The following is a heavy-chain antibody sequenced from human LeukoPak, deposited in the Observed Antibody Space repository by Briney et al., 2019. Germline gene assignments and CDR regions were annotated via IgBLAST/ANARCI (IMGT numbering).Heavy chain of an antibody. CDR1: GGSFSGYY. CDR2: INHSGST. V-gene: IGHV4-34*01. CDR3: ARGQSTIFGVVSTFDY. Sequence: PSETLSLTCAVYGGSFSGYYCSWIRQPPGKGLEWIGEINHSGSTNYNPSLKSRVTISVDTSKNQFSLKLSSVTAADTAVYYCARGQSTIFGVVSTFDYWGQGTLVTVSS. D-gene: IGHD3-3*01. J-gene: IGHJ4*02.